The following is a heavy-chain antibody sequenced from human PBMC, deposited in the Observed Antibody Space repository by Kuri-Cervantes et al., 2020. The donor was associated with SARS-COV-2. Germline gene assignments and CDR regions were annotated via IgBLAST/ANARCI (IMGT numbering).Heavy chain of an antibody. CDR3: ARESESSSPHPFYYYYYGMDV. D-gene: IGHD6-13*01. J-gene: IGHJ6*02. V-gene: IGHV3-9*01. Sequence: GGSLRLSCAASGFTFDDCAMHWVRQAPGKGLEWVSGFSWNSGSIGYADSVKGRFTISRDNAKNSLYLQMNSLRAEDTAVYYCARESESSSPHPFYYYYYGMDVWGQGTTVTVSS. CDR2: FSWNSGSI. CDR1: GFTFDDCA.